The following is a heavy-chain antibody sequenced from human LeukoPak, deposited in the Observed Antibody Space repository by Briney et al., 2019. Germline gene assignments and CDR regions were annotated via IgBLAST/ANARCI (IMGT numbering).Heavy chain of an antibody. J-gene: IGHJ6*03. CDR1: GGTFSSYA. D-gene: IGHD2-21*02. Sequence: SVKVSCKASGGTFSSYAISWVRQAPGQGLELMGGIIPIFGTANYAQQFQGSVTITTDESTSTAYMELSSLRSEDTAVYYCARDGAYCGGDCYPGSDYYYMDVWGKGTTVTVSS. CDR2: IIPIFGTA. V-gene: IGHV1-69*05. CDR3: ARDGAYCGGDCYPGSDYYYMDV.